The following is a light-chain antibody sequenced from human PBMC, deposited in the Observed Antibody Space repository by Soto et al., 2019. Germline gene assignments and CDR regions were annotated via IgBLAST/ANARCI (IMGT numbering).Light chain of an antibody. Sequence: DIQMTQSPSTLSVSVGDRVTITCRASQTISSWLAWYQQKPGKAPKLLIYKASTLKSGVPSRFSGSGSGTEFTLTISSLQPDDFATYYCQDYNSWTFGQGTKVDIK. J-gene: IGKJ1*01. CDR2: KAS. CDR3: QDYNSWT. V-gene: IGKV1-5*03. CDR1: QTISSW.